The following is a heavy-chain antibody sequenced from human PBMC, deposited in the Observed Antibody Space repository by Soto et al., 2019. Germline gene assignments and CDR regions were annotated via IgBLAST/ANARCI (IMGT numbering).Heavy chain of an antibody. CDR3: ARATIVLVPAAMVSHWFEP. J-gene: IGHJ5*02. CDR2: IYYSGST. V-gene: IGHV4-30-4*01. D-gene: IGHD2-2*01. CDR1: GGSISSGDYY. Sequence: SETLSLTCTVSGGSISSGDYYWSWIRQPPGKGLEWIGYIYYSGSTYYNPSLKSRVTISVDTSKNQFSLKLSSVTAADTAVYYCARATIVLVPAAMVSHWFEPWGQGTLVTVSS.